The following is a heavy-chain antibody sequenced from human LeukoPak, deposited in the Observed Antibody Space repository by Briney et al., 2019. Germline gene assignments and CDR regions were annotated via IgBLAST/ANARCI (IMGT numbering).Heavy chain of an antibody. V-gene: IGHV4-34*01. J-gene: IGHJ5*02. CDR2: INHSGRT. D-gene: IGHD2-15*01. CDR3: ASPYCSGGSCYANWFDP. Sequence: TSETLSLTCAVYGGSFSGYYWSWIRQPPGKRLEWIGEINHSGRTNYNPSLKSRVTISVDTSKNQFSLKLSSVTAAHTAVYYCASPYCSGGSCYANWFDPWGQGTLVTVSS. CDR1: GGSFSGYY.